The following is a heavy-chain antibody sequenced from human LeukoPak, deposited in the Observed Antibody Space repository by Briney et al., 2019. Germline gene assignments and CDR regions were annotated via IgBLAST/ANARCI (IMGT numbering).Heavy chain of an antibody. CDR2: IWYDGSNK. CDR3: GSSSMTTSLYDY. Sequence: PGGSLRLSCAASGFTFSSYGMHWVRQAPGKGLEWVAVIWYDGSNKYYADSVKGRFTISRDNSKNTLYLQMNSLRAEDTAVYYCGSSSMTTSLYDYWGQGTLVTVSS. J-gene: IGHJ4*02. CDR1: GFTFSSYG. V-gene: IGHV3-30*02. D-gene: IGHD4-11*01.